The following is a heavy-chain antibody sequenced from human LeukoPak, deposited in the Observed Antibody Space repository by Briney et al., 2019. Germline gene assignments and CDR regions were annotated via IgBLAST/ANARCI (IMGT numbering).Heavy chain of an antibody. V-gene: IGHV3-30*18. CDR2: ISYDGSNK. CDR1: GFSFSSYE. D-gene: IGHD3-22*01. Sequence: GGSLRLSCAASGFSFSSYEMNWVRQAPGKGLEWVAVISYDGSNKYYADSVKGRFTISRDNSKNTLYLQMNSLRAEDTAVYYCAKDFSYYYDRLDYWGQGTLVTVSS. J-gene: IGHJ4*02. CDR3: AKDFSYYYDRLDY.